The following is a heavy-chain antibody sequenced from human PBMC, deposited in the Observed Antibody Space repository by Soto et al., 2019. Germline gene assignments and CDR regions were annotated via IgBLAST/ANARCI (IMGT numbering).Heavy chain of an antibody. CDR3: ARWSSTVNLSFDI. CDR2: INPSGGST. V-gene: IGHV1-46*01. Sequence: ASVKVSCKASGYTFTSYYMHWVRHAPGQGLEWMGIINPSGGSTSYAQKFQGRVTMTRDTSTSTVYMELSSLRTEATPVYYCARWSSTVNLSFDIWAEATLVTVS. D-gene: IGHD4-17*01. CDR1: GYTFTSYY. J-gene: IGHJ3*02.